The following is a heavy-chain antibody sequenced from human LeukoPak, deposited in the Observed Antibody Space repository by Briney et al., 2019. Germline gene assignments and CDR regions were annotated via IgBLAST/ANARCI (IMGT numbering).Heavy chain of an antibody. V-gene: IGHV4-4*02. CDR3: ARVPFGGYDLDY. D-gene: IGHD5-12*01. J-gene: IGHJ4*02. CDR2: VYHSGST. Sequence: PSETLSLTCAVSGGSISSSNWWSWVRQPPGKGLEWIGEVYHSGSTNYNPSLKSRVTISVDKSKNQFSLKLSSVTAADTAVYYCARVPFGGYDLDYWGRGTLVTVSS. CDR1: GGSISSSNW.